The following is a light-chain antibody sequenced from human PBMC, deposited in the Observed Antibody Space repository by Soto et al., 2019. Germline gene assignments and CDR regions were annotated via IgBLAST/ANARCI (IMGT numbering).Light chain of an antibody. V-gene: IGLV2-8*01. CDR3: SSYSGTNSNVI. CDR2: EVT. CDR1: YSDIGDYNY. J-gene: IGLJ2*01. Sequence: QSALNQPPSASGSPGQSVTISCAGTYSDIGDYNYVSWYQQHPDKVPKLIIYEVTKRPSGVPDRFSGSKSGYTASLTVSDLQPADEAVYYCSSYSGTNSNVIFGGGTKVTVL.